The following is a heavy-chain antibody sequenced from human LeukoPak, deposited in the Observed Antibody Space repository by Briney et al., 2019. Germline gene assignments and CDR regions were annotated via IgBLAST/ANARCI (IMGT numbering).Heavy chain of an antibody. CDR2: INPSGGST. CDR1: GYSFTSYY. D-gene: IGHD1-26*01. V-gene: IGHV1-46*01. J-gene: IGHJ6*03. Sequence: ASVKVSCKASGYSFTSYYMHWVRQAPGQGLEWMGIINPSGGSTSYAQKFQGRVTMTRDTSTSTVYMELRSLRSDDTAVYYCARSQWELRTEYYYYYYYMDVWGKGTTVTVSS. CDR3: ARSQWELRTEYYYYYYYMDV.